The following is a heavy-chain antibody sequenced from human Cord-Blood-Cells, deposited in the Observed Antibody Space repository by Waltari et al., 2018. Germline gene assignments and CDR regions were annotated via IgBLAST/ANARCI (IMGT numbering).Heavy chain of an antibody. Sequence: VQLVESGGGLVKPGGSLRLYCAASGFTFRNAWMRWVRQPPGKGLEWDGRIKNKTDGGTTDYAAPVKGRFTIQRDDSKNTLYLQMNSLKPEDTAVYYCTTAGRQQLVLLGWFDTWGQGTLVTVSS. D-gene: IGHD6-13*01. CDR3: TTAGRQQLVLLGWFDT. J-gene: IGHJ5*02. CDR2: IKNKTDGGTT. CDR1: GFTFRNAW. V-gene: IGHV3-15*01.